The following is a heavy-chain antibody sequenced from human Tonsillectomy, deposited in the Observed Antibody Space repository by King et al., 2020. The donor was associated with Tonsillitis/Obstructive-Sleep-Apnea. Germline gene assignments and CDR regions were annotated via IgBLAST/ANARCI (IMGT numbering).Heavy chain of an antibody. J-gene: IGHJ4*02. Sequence: VHLVESGGGLVKPGGSLRLSCTASGFDFSRHTMHWVRQAPGKGLEWVSSISGSGSSIFSADSLKGRFTISRDNAKISLYLQMSSLRAEDTALFYCARDSIGYSSSWYFLDSWGQGTMVTVSS. D-gene: IGHD6-13*01. V-gene: IGHV3-21*01. CDR1: GFDFSRHT. CDR3: ARDSIGYSSSWYFLDS. CDR2: ISGSGSSI.